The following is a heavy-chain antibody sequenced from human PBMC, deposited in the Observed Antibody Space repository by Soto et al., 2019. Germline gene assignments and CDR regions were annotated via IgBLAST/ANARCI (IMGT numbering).Heavy chain of an antibody. CDR2: IYYSGST. Sequence: QVQLQESGPGLVKPSQTLSLTCTVSGGSISSGDYYWRWIRQPPGKGLEWSGYIYYSGSTYYHPALKSRVTISVDTSTNQFSLKLSSVTAADTAVYYCARGSITMVRGVTLRSYYYGMDVWGKGTTVTVSS. CDR1: GGSISSGDYY. V-gene: IGHV4-30-4*01. CDR3: ARGSITMVRGVTLRSYYYGMDV. J-gene: IGHJ6*04. D-gene: IGHD3-10*01.